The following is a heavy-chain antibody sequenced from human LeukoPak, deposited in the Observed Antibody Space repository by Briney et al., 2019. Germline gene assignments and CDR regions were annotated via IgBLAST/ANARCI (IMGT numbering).Heavy chain of an antibody. CDR2: INHSGST. V-gene: IGHV4-34*01. CDR3: ATFLSTYYDILTANYRRHHGYGMDV. J-gene: IGHJ6*02. Sequence: SETLSLTCAVYGGSFSGYYWSWIRQPPGKGLEWIGEINHSGSTNYNPSLKSRVTISVDTSKNQFSLKLSSVTAADTAVYYCATFLSTYYDILTANYRRHHGYGMDVWGQGTTVTVSS. CDR1: GGSFSGYY. D-gene: IGHD3-9*01.